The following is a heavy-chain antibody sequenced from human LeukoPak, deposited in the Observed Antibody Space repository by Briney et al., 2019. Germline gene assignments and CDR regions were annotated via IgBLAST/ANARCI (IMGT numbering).Heavy chain of an antibody. D-gene: IGHD6-13*01. J-gene: IGHJ5*02. CDR2: IHHSGST. CDR3: ARMFRSSWYINWFDP. Sequence: SETLSLTCTVSGYSISSGYYWGWIRQPPGKGLEWIGSIHHSGSTYYNPSLKSRLTISVDTSKNQFSLKLNFVTAADTAMYYCARMFRSSWYINWFDPWGQGTLVTVSS. V-gene: IGHV4-38-2*02. CDR1: GYSISSGYY.